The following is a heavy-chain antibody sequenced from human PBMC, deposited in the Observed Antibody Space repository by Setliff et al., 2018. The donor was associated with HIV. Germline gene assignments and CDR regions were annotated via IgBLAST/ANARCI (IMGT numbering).Heavy chain of an antibody. V-gene: IGHV4-34*01. CDR1: GGSFSGFD. Sequence: KTSETLSLTCAVYGGSFSGFDWSWIRQPPGKGLEWIGEINHSGSTNYNPSLKSRVTISVDTSKNQFSLKLYSVTAADTSDCARRWGIRGYSSWGQGTLVTVSS. J-gene: IGHJ5*02. CDR3: ARRWGIRGYSS. CDR2: INHSGST. D-gene: IGHD5-18*01.